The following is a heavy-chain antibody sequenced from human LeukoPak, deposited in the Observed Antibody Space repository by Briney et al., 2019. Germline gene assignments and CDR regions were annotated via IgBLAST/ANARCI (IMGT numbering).Heavy chain of an antibody. D-gene: IGHD3-10*01. J-gene: IGHJ5*02. CDR3: ARLEASTVGVWFDP. V-gene: IGHV4-59*08. Sequence: SETLSLTCTVSGGSISSYYWSWIRQPPGKGLEWIGYIYYSGSTNYNPSLKSRVTISVDTSKNQFSLKLSSVTAADTAVYYCARLEASTVGVWFDPWGQGTLVTVSS. CDR1: GGSISSYY. CDR2: IYYSGST.